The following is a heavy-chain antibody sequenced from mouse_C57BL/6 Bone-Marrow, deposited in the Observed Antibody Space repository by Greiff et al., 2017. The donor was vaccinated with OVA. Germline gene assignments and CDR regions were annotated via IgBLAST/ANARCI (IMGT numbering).Heavy chain of an antibody. Sequence: DVQLVESGGGLVQPGGSLKLSCAASGFTFSDFYMYWIRQTPEKRLEWVAYISNGGGSTYYPDTVKGRFTISRENAKNTLYLQMSRLKSEDTAMYYCAILDAMDYWGQGTSVTVSS. CDR1: GFTFSDFY. V-gene: IGHV5-12*01. J-gene: IGHJ4*01. CDR3: AILDAMDY. CDR2: ISNGGGST.